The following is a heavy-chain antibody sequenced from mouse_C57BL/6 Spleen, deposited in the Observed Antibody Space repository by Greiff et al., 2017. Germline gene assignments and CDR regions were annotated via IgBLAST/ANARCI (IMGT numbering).Heavy chain of an antibody. J-gene: IGHJ1*03. CDR3: GRRGLRRYFDV. CDR2: INPSNGGT. CDR1: GYTFTSYW. D-gene: IGHD2-4*01. V-gene: IGHV1-53*01. Sequence: QVQLKQPGTELVKPGASVKLSCKASGYTFTSYWMHWVKQRPGQGLAWIGNINPSNGGTNYNEKFKSKATLTVDKSSSTAYMQLSSLPTEDSAVYYCGRRGLRRYFDVWGTGTPVTVSS.